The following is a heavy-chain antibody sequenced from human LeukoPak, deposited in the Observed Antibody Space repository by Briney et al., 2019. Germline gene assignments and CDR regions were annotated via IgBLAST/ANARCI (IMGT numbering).Heavy chain of an antibody. CDR1: GSTFTSYG. D-gene: IGHD1-1*01. CDR2: ISAYNGNT. J-gene: IGHJ6*03. V-gene: IGHV1-18*01. Sequence: ASVKVSCKASGSTFTSYGISWVRQAPGQGLEWMGWISAYNGNTNYAQNLQGRVSMTTDTSTSTAYMELRSLRSDDTAVYYCATTGGGGTYYYYMDVWGKGTTVTISS. CDR3: ATTGGGGTYYYYMDV.